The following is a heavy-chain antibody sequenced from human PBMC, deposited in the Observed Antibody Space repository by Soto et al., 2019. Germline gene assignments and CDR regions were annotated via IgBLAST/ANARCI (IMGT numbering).Heavy chain of an antibody. Sequence: GGSLRLSCAASGFTFDDYAMHWVRQAPGKGLEWVLAISWNGGSIDYADSVKGRFTISRDNAKNSLYLQMNSLRAEDTALYYCAKDFGSSEEDQVDYWGQGTLVTVSS. D-gene: IGHD1-26*01. CDR3: AKDFGSSEEDQVDY. CDR2: ISWNGGSI. J-gene: IGHJ4*02. CDR1: GFTFDDYA. V-gene: IGHV3-9*01.